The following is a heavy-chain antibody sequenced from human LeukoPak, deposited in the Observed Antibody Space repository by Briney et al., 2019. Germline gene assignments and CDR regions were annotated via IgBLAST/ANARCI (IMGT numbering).Heavy chain of an antibody. CDR3: ASPLIGGGAFDI. Sequence: GESLNISGKGSGYRFTSYWIGWAGQMPGKGLEWMGIIYPGDSDTRYSPSFQGQITISAHKSVSTAYLEGSGLKASDTAIYYCASPLIGGGAFDIWGQGTMVTVSS. J-gene: IGHJ3*02. V-gene: IGHV5-51*01. CDR2: IYPGDSDT. D-gene: IGHD3-16*01. CDR1: GYRFTSYW.